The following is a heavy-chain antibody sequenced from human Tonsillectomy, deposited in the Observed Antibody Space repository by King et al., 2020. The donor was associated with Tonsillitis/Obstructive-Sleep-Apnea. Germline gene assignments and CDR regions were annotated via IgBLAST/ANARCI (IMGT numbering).Heavy chain of an antibody. CDR2: IYYSGNT. D-gene: IGHD4-17*01. CDR1: GGSISGSSYY. CDR3: ARHVPYGDLDS. Sequence: QLQESGPGLVKPSETLSLTCTVSGGSISGSSYYWGWIRQPPGKGLEWIGSIYYSGNTYYKSSLKRRVTISVDTSKNQFSLKLSSVTAADTAVYYCARHVPYGDLDSWGQGTLVTVSS. J-gene: IGHJ4*02. V-gene: IGHV4-39*01.